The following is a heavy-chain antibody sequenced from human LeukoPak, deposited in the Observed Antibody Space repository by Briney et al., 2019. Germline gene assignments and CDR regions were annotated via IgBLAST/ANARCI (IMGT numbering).Heavy chain of an antibody. CDR2: INNGGDTK. CDR1: GFTFRDYY. CDR3: ARPTNTISGVAYMDA. D-gene: IGHD3-3*01. V-gene: IGHV3-11*01. J-gene: IGHJ6*03. Sequence: GGSLRLSCAGSGFTFRDYYMSWIRQAPGKGLEWVAFINNGGDTKYHADSVKGRFTISRDNAKNSLYLQMTSLRAEDTAVYFCARPTNTISGVAYMDAWGKGTTVTVSS.